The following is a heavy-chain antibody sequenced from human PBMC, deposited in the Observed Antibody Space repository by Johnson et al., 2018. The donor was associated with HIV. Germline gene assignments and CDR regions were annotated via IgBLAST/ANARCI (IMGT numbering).Heavy chain of an antibody. V-gene: IGHV3-30-3*01. Sequence: QVQLVESGGGLVQPGRSLRLSCVASGFTFSSYAMHWVRQAPGKGREWVAVISSDGSNTYYADSVKGRFTISRDNSKNTLYLQMNSLRAEDTAVYYCARGGIAAAGDAFDIWGQGTMVTVSS. J-gene: IGHJ3*02. CDR2: ISSDGSNT. CDR3: ARGGIAAAGDAFDI. D-gene: IGHD6-13*01. CDR1: GFTFSSYA.